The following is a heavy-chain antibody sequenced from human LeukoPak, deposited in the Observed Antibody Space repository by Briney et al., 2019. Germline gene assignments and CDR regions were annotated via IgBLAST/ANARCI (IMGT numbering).Heavy chain of an antibody. J-gene: IGHJ4*02. D-gene: IGHD6-13*01. CDR3: ARTFSSSWSPIDY. CDR1: GFTVSTNY. CDR2: IYSGGST. V-gene: IGHV3-53*01. Sequence: GGSLRLSCAASGFTVSTNYMTWVRQAPVKGLEWVSVIYSGGSTYYADSAKGRFTISRDNSRNTLYLQMNRLRAEDTAVYYCARTFSSSWSPIDYWGQGTLVTVSS.